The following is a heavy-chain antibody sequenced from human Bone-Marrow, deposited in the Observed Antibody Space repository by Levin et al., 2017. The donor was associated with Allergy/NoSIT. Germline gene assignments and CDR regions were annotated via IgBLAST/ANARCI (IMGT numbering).Heavy chain of an antibody. CDR3: AREKDTVVVPAALLDYGMDV. CDR1: GGSISSGGYY. V-gene: IGHV4-31*03. CDR2: IYYSGST. J-gene: IGHJ6*02. Sequence: SETLSLTCTVSGGSISSGGYYWSWIRQHPGKGLEWIGYIYYSGSTYYNPSLKSRVTISVDTSKNQFSLKLSSVTAADTAVYYCAREKDTVVVPAALLDYGMDVWGQGTTVTVSS. D-gene: IGHD2-2*01.